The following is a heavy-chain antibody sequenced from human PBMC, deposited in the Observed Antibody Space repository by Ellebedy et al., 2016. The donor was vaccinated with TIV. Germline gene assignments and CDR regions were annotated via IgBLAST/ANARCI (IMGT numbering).Heavy chain of an antibody. CDR2: IKEDGSVR. J-gene: IGHJ5*02. Sequence: GESLKISCAASGFTLNDHYMDWVRQAPGKGLEWVANIKEDGSVRDYVDSVKGRFTISRDNAKNSLYLQLNSLRAEDTAVYYCASTGLAWGQGTLVTVSS. D-gene: IGHD2-8*02. CDR3: ASTGLA. CDR1: GFTLNDHY. V-gene: IGHV3-7*01.